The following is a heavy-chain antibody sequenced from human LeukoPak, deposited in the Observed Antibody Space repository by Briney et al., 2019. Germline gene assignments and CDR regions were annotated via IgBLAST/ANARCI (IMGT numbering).Heavy chain of an antibody. D-gene: IGHD2-21*02. J-gene: IGHJ4*02. CDR1: GGTFSSYA. V-gene: IGHV1-69*13. CDR3: ATLRRYCGGDCYSALDY. Sequence: ASVKVSCKASGGTFSSYAISWVRHAPGQGLEWMGGIIPIFGTANYAQKFQGRVTITADESTSTAYMELSSLRSEDTAVYYCATLRRYCGGDCYSALDYWGQGTLVTVSS. CDR2: IIPIFGTA.